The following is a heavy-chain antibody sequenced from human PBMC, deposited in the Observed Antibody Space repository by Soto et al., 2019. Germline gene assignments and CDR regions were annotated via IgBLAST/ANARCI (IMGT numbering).Heavy chain of an antibody. CDR2: FDPEDGET. V-gene: IGHV1-24*01. J-gene: IGHJ3*02. D-gene: IGHD3-3*01. Sequence: EASVKVSCKVSGYTLTELSMHWVRQAPGKGLEWMGGFDPEDGETIYAQKFQGRVTMTDDTSTDTAYMELSSLRSEDTAVYYCATDKILEWLFRPVAFEISGQGTMVTVAS. CDR3: ATDKILEWLFRPVAFEI. CDR1: GYTLTELS.